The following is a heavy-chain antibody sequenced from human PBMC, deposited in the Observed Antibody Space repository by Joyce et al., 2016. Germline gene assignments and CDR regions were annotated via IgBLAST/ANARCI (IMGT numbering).Heavy chain of an antibody. CDR1: GFTLSGSS. CDR3: SNYDLWSGYSPSRDV. Sequence: EVQLVESGGGLVQPGGSLKLSCAVSGFTLSGSSGHWVRQASGKGVEWVGRIRSKANGEATAYAASVKGRFSISRDDSKNTAYLQMNSLKTEDTAVYYCSNYDLWSGYSPSRDVWGQGSTVTVSS. J-gene: IGHJ6*02. V-gene: IGHV3-73*02. CDR2: IRSKANGEAT. D-gene: IGHD3-3*01.